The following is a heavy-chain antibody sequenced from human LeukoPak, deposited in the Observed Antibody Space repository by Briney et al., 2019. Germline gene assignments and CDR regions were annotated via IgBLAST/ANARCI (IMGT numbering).Heavy chain of an antibody. CDR3: ARDNLAAAGHFDY. J-gene: IGHJ4*02. D-gene: IGHD6-13*01. V-gene: IGHV4-4*07. CDR1: GGSISSYY. Sequence: SETLSLTCTVSGGSISSYYWSWIRQPAGKGLEWIGRIYTSGSTNYNPSLKSRVAISVDRSKNQFSLKLSSVTAADTAVYYCARDNLAAAGHFDYWGQGTLVTVSS. CDR2: IYTSGST.